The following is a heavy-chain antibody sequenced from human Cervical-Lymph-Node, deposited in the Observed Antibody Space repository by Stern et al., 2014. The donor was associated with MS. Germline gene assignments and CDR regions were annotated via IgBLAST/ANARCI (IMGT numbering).Heavy chain of an antibody. CDR3: ARERSGAYYYGMDV. J-gene: IGHJ6*02. D-gene: IGHD6-25*01. CDR1: GFTFSSYA. Sequence: QMQLVQSGGGVVQPGRSLRLSCAASGFTFSSYAMHWVRQAPGKGLEWVASISYDGNNKLYADSVKGRFTISRDNSKNTLYLQMNSLRSEATAVYYCARERSGAYYYGMDVWGQGTTVTVSS. CDR2: ISYDGNNK. V-gene: IGHV3-30*04.